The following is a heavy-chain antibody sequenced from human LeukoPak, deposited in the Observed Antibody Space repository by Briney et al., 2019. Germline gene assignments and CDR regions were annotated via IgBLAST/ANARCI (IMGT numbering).Heavy chain of an antibody. CDR1: GFTVSSNS. J-gene: IGHJ4*02. V-gene: IGHV3-53*01. Sequence: GGSLRLSCAASGFTVSSNSMSWVRQAPGQGLEWVSFIYSDNTHYSDSVKGRFTISRDNSKNTLYLQMNSLRAEDTAVYYCARRAGAYSHPYDYWGQGTLVTVSS. CDR3: ARRAGAYSHPYDY. CDR2: IYSDNT. D-gene: IGHD4/OR15-4a*01.